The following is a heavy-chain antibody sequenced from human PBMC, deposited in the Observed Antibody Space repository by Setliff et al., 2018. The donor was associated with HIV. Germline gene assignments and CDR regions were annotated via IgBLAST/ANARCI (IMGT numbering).Heavy chain of an antibody. Sequence: RASVKVSCKASGFTFTTYYMHWVRQAPGQGLEWMGIINPSGGSTTYAQKFQGRVTMTRDTSTSTVYMELSSLRSEDTAVYYCARDSGDDYSDYYYYGMDVWGQGTTVTVSS. CDR3: ARDSGDDYSDYYYYGMDV. J-gene: IGHJ6*02. D-gene: IGHD4-4*01. CDR1: GFTFTTYY. CDR2: INPSGGST. V-gene: IGHV1-46*01.